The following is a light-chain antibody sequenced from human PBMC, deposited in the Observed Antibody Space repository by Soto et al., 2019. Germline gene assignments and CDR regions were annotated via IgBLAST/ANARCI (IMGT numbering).Light chain of an antibody. CDR2: DAS. J-gene: IGKJ1*01. Sequence: EIVLTQSPGTLSLSPGERATLSCRASQSVSSSYLAWYQQKPGQAPRLLIYDASSRATGIPDRFSGSGSGTDFTLTISRLEPEDFAVYYCQQYGSSPRRFGQGTKVEIK. V-gene: IGKV3-20*01. CDR1: QSVSSSY. CDR3: QQYGSSPRR.